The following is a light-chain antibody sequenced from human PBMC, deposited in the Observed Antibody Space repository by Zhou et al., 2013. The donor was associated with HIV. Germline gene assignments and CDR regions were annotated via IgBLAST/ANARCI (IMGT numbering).Light chain of an antibody. V-gene: IGLV3-21*02. CDR1: NIGRKR. J-gene: IGLJ3*02. CDR2: EDY. CDR3: QVWDSSSDWV. Sequence: SYVLTQPSSVSVAPGQTARITCGGNNIGRKRVHWYQQRPGQAPVLVVYEDYDRPSGIPERFSGSNSGNTATLTITRVEVGDEADYYCQVWDSSSDWVFGGGTKLTVL.